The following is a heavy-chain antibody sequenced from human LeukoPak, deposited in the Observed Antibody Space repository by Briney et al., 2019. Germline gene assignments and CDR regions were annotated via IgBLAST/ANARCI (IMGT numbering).Heavy chain of an antibody. Sequence: PSETLSLTCTVSGDSISSYYWSWIRQPPGKGLEWIGYLSYSGTSNYNPSLKSRLTISIGTSNNQFSLKLTSVTAADTAVYFCARGVNWIDPWGQGTLVTVSS. D-gene: IGHD6-6*01. V-gene: IGHV4-59*01. CDR2: LSYSGTS. J-gene: IGHJ5*02. CDR3: ARGVNWIDP. CDR1: GDSISSYY.